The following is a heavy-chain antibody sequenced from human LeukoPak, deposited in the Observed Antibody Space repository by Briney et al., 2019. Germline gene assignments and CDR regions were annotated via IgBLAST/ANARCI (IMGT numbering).Heavy chain of an antibody. D-gene: IGHD1-1*01. Sequence: GGSLRLSCAASGFTFSRYDMHWVRQATGKGLEWVSAIGTAGDTYYPASVKDRFTISREDVKNYLYLQMNSLRAGDTAVYYCAGRNWNFGWYFDLWGRGTIVTVSS. V-gene: IGHV3-13*04. CDR2: IGTAGDT. J-gene: IGHJ2*01. CDR3: AGRNWNFGWYFDL. CDR1: GFTFSRYD.